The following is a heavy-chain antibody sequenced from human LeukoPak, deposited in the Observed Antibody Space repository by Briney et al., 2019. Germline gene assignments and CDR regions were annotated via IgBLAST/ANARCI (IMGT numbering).Heavy chain of an antibody. J-gene: IGHJ2*01. D-gene: IGHD2-2*01. V-gene: IGHV1-2*02. CDR2: INPNGEGS. Sequence: ASLKVSCTASGYTFTGYYIHWVRQAPGQGLEWMGWINPNGEGSMYAQQFQGRVTLTRDTSINTAYMELSSLRSDDTAVYYCVRRSRTGNFDLWGRGTLVTVSS. CDR3: VRRSRTGNFDL. CDR1: GYTFTGYY.